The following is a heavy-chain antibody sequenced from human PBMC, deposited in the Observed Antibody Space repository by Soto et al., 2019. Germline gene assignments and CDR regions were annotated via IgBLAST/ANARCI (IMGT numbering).Heavy chain of an antibody. V-gene: IGHV4-34*01. J-gene: IGHJ6*02. D-gene: IGHD6-13*01. CDR1: GGSFSGYY. Sequence: PSETLSPTCAVYGGSFSGYYWSWIRQPPGKGLEWIGEINHSGSTNYNPSLKSRVTISVDTSKNQFSLKLSSVTAADTAVYYCARARESSSWYRYYYYGMDVSGQGTTVTVSS. CDR2: INHSGST. CDR3: ARARESSSWYRYYYYGMDV.